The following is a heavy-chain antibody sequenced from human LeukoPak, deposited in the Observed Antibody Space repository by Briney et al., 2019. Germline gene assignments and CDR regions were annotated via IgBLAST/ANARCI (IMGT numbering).Heavy chain of an antibody. CDR2: ISSSSNYI. Sequence: GGSLRLSCAASGFTFSSYDMNWVRQAPGKGLEWVSSISSSSNYIHYADSVKGRFTISRDNAKNSLYLQMNSLRAEDTAVYFCARGTLGAWGWWGQGTLVTLSS. D-gene: IGHD6-19*01. CDR3: ARGTLGAWGW. V-gene: IGHV3-21*01. CDR1: GFTFSSYD. J-gene: IGHJ4*02.